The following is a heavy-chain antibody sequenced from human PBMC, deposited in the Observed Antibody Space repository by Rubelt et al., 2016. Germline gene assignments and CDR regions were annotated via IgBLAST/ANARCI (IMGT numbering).Heavy chain of an antibody. D-gene: IGHD3-10*01. CDR2: IYYSGSP. CDR1: GGSISGYY. CDR3: ARRRGGADGSGSFFDY. V-gene: IGHV4-59*12. Sequence: QVQLQESGPGLVKPSETLSLTCTVSGGSISGYYWSWIRQPPGKGLEWIGYIYYSGSPNYHPSRKGRGTISVDTSKNQCYLKLRCGTAADTAVDYCARRRGGADGSGSFFDYWGQGTLVTVSS. J-gene: IGHJ4*02.